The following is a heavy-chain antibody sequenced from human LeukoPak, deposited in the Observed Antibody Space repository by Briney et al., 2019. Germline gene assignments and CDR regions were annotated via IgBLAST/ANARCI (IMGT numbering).Heavy chain of an antibody. J-gene: IGHJ4*02. D-gene: IGHD4-17*01. Sequence: GGSLRLSCAASGFTFSSYEMNWVRQAPGKGLEWVSYISSSGSTIYYGDSVQGRFITSRDNAKNSLHLQMNSLRAEDTGVYYCAKDRGNDYGVFDYWGQGILVTVSS. CDR3: AKDRGNDYGVFDY. CDR1: GFTFSSYE. CDR2: ISSSGSTI. V-gene: IGHV3-48*03.